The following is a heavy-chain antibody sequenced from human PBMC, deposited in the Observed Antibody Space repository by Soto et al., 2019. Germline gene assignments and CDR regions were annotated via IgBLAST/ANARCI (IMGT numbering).Heavy chain of an antibody. Sequence: QVQLVQSGAEVKKPGASVKVSCKASGYTFTSYYMHWVRQAPGQGLEWMGIINPSGGSTSYAQKFQGSVTMTRDTSTSTVYMELSSLRSEDTAVYYCARTREITIFGVVIPPLYYYGMDVWGQGTTVTVSS. CDR3: ARTREITIFGVVIPPLYYYGMDV. CDR1: GYTFTSYY. D-gene: IGHD3-3*01. CDR2: INPSGGST. J-gene: IGHJ6*02. V-gene: IGHV1-46*01.